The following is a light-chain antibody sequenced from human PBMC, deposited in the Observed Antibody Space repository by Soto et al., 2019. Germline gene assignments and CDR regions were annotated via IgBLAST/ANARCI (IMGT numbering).Light chain of an antibody. J-gene: IGKJ2*01. CDR2: YTS. CDR3: QQYSHWLTT. V-gene: IGKV3-15*01. Sequence: EILMTQSPATLSVSRGERATLSCRASQSVGTNLAWYQQKPGQAPRLVIYYTSTRATGIPARFSASGSGTEFTLTISSLQSEDCAVYYCQQYSHWLTTFGQGTKVDIK. CDR1: QSVGTN.